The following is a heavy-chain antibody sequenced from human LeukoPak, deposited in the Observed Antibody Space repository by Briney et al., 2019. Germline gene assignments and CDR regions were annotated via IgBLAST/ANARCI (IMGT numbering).Heavy chain of an antibody. Sequence: SSXSSTGTYISYADSVKGRFTISRDNAKNSLYLQMNSLRAEDTAVYYCARDPSVVPAAVNWFDHWGQGTLVTVSS. CDR3: ARDPSVVPAAVNWFDH. V-gene: IGHV3-21*01. J-gene: IGHJ5*02. CDR2: XSSTGTYI. D-gene: IGHD2-2*01.